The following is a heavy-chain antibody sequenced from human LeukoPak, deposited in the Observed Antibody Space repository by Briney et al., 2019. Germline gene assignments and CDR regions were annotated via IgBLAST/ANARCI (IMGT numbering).Heavy chain of an antibody. CDR2: TYSDGRT. CDR1: GFTVSSNH. V-gene: IGHV3-53*01. Sequence: GGSLRLSCAASGFTVSSNHMSWVRQAPGKGLEWVSYTYSDGRTYYADSVKGRFTISIDNSQNTLYLQMKSLRAEDTAIYYCARDYYGSGSYYNSSDYWGQGTLVTVSS. CDR3: ARDYYGSGSYYNSSDY. J-gene: IGHJ4*02. D-gene: IGHD3-10*01.